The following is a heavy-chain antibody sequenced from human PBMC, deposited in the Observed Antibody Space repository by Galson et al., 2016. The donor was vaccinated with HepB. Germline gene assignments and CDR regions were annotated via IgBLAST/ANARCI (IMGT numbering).Heavy chain of an antibody. CDR1: GYTFTGYY. CDR2: INANTGGT. CDR3: ARRFLVGANLDF. Sequence: SVKVSCKASGYTFTGYYVHWVRQAPGHGLEWIGWINANTGGTNFAQKFQGRVAMTRDTSINTAYMELSRLKSDDTAVYYCARRFLVGANLDFWGQGTLVTVSS. D-gene: IGHD1-26*01. J-gene: IGHJ4*02. V-gene: IGHV1-2*02.